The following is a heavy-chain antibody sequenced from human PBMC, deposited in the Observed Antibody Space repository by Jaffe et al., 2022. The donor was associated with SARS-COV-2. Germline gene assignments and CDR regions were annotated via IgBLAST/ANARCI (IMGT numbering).Heavy chain of an antibody. Sequence: VQLVASGGGVVQPGRSLRLSCAASGLSFRSHGMHWVRQAPGKGLEWVAVISYDGNIQSYADSAKGRFTISRDNSNSTLHLQMNSLRAEDTATYYCASINMIMVIWSQGTLVAVS. D-gene: IGHD3-22*01. J-gene: IGHJ4*02. V-gene: IGHV3-30*03. CDR2: ISYDGNIQ. CDR3: ASINMIMVI. CDR1: GLSFRSHG.